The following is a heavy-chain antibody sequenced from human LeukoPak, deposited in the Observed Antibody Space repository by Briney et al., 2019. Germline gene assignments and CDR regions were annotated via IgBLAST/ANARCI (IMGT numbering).Heavy chain of an antibody. CDR2: ISWNSGSI. V-gene: IGHV3-9*01. CDR1: GFTFDDYA. CDR3: AKDINGITIGYGMDV. Sequence: GGSLRLSCAASGFTFDDYAMHWVRQAPGKGLEWVSGISWNSGSIGYADSVKGRFTISRDNAKNSLYLQMNSLRAEDTALYYCAKDINGITIGYGMDVWGQGTTVTVSS. D-gene: IGHD3-9*01. J-gene: IGHJ6*02.